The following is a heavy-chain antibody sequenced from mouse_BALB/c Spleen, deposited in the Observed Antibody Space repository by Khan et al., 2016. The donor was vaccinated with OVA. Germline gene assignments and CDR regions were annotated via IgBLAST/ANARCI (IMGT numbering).Heavy chain of an antibody. V-gene: IGHV1S41*01. CDR1: GYSFTSYW. Sequence: DLVKPGASVKLSCKASGYSFTSYWINWIKQRPGQGLEWIGRIAPGSGSSSYNEMFKGKATLTLDTSSSTAYIQHSSLSSEDSSVYFCAREKYYGRTGYARDYWGQGASGTVSS. J-gene: IGHJ4*01. CDR2: IAPGSGSS. CDR3: AREKYYGRTGYARDY. D-gene: IGHD1-1*01.